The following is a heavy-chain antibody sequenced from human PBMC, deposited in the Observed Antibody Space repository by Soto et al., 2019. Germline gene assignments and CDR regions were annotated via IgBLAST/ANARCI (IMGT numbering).Heavy chain of an antibody. CDR1: GGTFSSYT. CDR3: ARDLIPAVHEIRFDP. V-gene: IGHV1-69*04. D-gene: IGHD2-21*01. CDR2: IIPILGIA. Sequence: ASVKVSCKASGGTFSSYTISWVRQAPGQGLEWMGRIIPILGIANYAQKFQGRVTITADKSTSTAYMELSSLRSEDTAVYYCARDLIPAVHEIRFDPWGQGTLVTVSS. J-gene: IGHJ5*02.